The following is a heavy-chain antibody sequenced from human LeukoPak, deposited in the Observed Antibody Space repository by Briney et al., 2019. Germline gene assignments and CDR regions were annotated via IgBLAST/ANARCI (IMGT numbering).Heavy chain of an antibody. CDR2: IKQDGSEK. CDR3: ARWGGSSWPPFDY. Sequence: GGSLRLSCAASGFTFKSYWRSWVRQAPGKGLEWVANIKQDGSEKYYVDSVKGRFTISRDNAKNSLYLQMNSLRAEDTAVYYCARWGGSSWPPFDYWGQGTLVTVSS. CDR1: GFTFKSYW. V-gene: IGHV3-7*01. D-gene: IGHD6-13*01. J-gene: IGHJ4*02.